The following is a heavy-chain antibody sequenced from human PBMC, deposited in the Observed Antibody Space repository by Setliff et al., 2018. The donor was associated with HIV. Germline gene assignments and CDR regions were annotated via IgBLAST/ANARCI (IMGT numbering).Heavy chain of an antibody. CDR3: ARGSYGSVLL. CDR1: GDSVSSNVAA. V-gene: IGHV6-1*01. Sequence: SQTLSLTCAISGDSVSSNVAAWNWVRQSPSGGLEWLGRTYWRSKWYFDYAVSVKSRINIYPDTSKNQFSLHLNSVTPEDTAIYYCARGSYGSVLLWGQGTLVTSPQ. CDR2: TYWRSKWYF. J-gene: IGHJ4*02. D-gene: IGHD6-19*01.